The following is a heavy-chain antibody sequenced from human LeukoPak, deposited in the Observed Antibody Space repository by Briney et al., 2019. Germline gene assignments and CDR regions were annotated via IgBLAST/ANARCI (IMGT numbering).Heavy chain of an antibody. D-gene: IGHD2-2*01. Sequence: ASVKVSCKASGYTFTTYGISWVRQAPGQGLEXXXXXXPYSGNTNYAQKLQGRVTMTTDTSTSTAYMELRSLRSDDTAVYYCARDFDAAAMYHYYGMDVWGKGTTVTVSS. CDR2: XXPYSGNT. CDR1: GYTFTTYG. J-gene: IGHJ6*04. CDR3: ARDFDAAAMYHYYGMDV. V-gene: IGHV1-18*04.